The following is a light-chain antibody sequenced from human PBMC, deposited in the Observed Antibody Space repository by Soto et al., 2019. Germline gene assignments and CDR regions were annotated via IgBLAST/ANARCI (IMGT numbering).Light chain of an antibody. Sequence: EIVLTQSPGTLSLSPGERVTLSCRASQSVSSSYLAWYQQKPGQAPRLLIYGASSRATGIPDRFGGSGSGTDLTLTISRLEPEDFAVYYCQQYGSSPRYTFGQGTKLEIK. V-gene: IGKV3-20*01. CDR1: QSVSSSY. J-gene: IGKJ2*01. CDR3: QQYGSSPRYT. CDR2: GAS.